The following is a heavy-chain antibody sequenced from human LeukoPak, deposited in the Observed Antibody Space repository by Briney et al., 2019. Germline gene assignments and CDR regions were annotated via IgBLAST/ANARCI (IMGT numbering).Heavy chain of an antibody. CDR1: GFTFSSYW. D-gene: IGHD4-17*01. V-gene: IGHV3-7*01. CDR3: ARGGDYVGSGYYYYYYGMDV. CDR2: IKQDGSEK. Sequence: GGSLRLSCAASGFTFSSYWMSWVRQAPGKGLEWVANIKQDGSEKYYVDSVKGRFTISRDNAKNSLYLQMNSLRAEDTAVYYCARGGDYVGSGYYYYYYGMDVWGQGTTVTVSS. J-gene: IGHJ6*02.